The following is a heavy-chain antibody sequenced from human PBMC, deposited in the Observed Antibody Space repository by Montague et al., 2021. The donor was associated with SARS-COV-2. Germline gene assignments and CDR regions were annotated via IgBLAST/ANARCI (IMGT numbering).Heavy chain of an antibody. CDR3: TSGREGNYNVMDV. J-gene: IGHJ6*02. V-gene: IGHV6-1*01. D-gene: IGHD1-1*01. Sequence: CAISGDSVCSNSATWNWVRQSPSRGLEWLGKTYYRSKWYNDYAVXLRGRVTINPDTSKNQFSLQLNSVTPEDTVIYYCTSGREGNYNVMDVWGQGTTVTVSS. CDR2: TYYRSKWYN. CDR1: GDSVCSNSAT.